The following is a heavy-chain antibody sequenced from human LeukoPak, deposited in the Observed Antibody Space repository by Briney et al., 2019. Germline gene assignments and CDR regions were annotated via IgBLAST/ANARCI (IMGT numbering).Heavy chain of an antibody. CDR2: ISSISSYI. CDR3: ASEPPRLLWFGELLSGFDY. V-gene: IGHV3-21*01. Sequence: PGGSLRLSCAASGFTFSSYRMNWVRQAPGKGLEWVSSISSISSYIYYADSLKGRFTISRDNAKNSLYLQMNSLRAEDTAVYYCASEPPRLLWFGELLSGFDYWGQGTLVTVSS. D-gene: IGHD3-10*01. CDR1: GFTFSSYR. J-gene: IGHJ4*02.